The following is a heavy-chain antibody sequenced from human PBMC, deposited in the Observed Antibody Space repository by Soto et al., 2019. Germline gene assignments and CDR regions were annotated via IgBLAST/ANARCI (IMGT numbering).Heavy chain of an antibody. CDR2: ISNAGSGNT. CDR3: ARESNHYQDFFQN. V-gene: IGHV1-3*01. Sequence: ASVKVSCKTSGYPFPSFEVHWIRQAPRQRPEWMGGISNAGSGNTKYSQKFQDRLTITGDKRATTVYMALSSLTSEDTATYYCARESNHYQDFFQNWGQGTQVTVS. J-gene: IGHJ4*02. D-gene: IGHD2-2*01. CDR1: GYPFPSFE.